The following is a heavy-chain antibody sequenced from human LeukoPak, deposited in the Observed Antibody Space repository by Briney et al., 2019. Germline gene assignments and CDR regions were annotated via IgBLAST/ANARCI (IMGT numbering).Heavy chain of an antibody. Sequence: GGSLRLSCAASGFTFSSYAMSWVRQAPGKGLEWVSTMSGSGGNTYYADSVKGRFTISRDNSKNTLYLQMSSLRAEDTAVYYCARIRRGSGWYGYYFDYWGQGTLVTVSS. D-gene: IGHD6-19*01. CDR1: GFTFSSYA. CDR2: MSGSGGNT. CDR3: ARIRRGSGWYGYYFDY. J-gene: IGHJ4*02. V-gene: IGHV3-23*01.